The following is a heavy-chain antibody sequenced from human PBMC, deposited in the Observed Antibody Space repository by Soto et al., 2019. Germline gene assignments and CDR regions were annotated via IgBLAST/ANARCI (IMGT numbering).Heavy chain of an antibody. CDR1: GGTFSSYA. Sequence: SVKVSCKVSGGTFSSYAISWVRQAPGQGLEWMGGIIPIFGTANYAQKFQGRVTITADESTSTAYMELSSLRSEDTAVYYCARGNSSGFFRYNWFDPWGLGTLVTVSS. V-gene: IGHV1-69*13. CDR2: IIPIFGTA. D-gene: IGHD6-19*01. CDR3: ARGNSSGFFRYNWFDP. J-gene: IGHJ5*02.